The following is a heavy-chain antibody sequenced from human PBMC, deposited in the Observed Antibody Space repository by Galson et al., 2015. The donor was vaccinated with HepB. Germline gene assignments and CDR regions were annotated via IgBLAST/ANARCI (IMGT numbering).Heavy chain of an antibody. D-gene: IGHD3-3*01. CDR2: INTDSGNT. V-gene: IGHV1-3*04. Sequence: SVKVSCKASGYPFSSYAIHRVRQAPGQRLEWMGWINTDSGNTKYLEKFQGRVTITRDTSASTVYMELSSLRSEDTAVYYCARDWGFLEWLSWFDPWGQGTLVTVSS. J-gene: IGHJ5*02. CDR3: ARDWGFLEWLSWFDP. CDR1: GYPFSSYA.